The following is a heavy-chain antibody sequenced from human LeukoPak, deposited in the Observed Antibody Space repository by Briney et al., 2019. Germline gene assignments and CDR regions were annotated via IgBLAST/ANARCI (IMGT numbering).Heavy chain of an antibody. J-gene: IGHJ4*02. V-gene: IGHV4-39*07. D-gene: IGHD3-10*01. CDR2: IYYSGST. Sequence: SETLSLTCTVSGGSISSSSYYWGWIRQPPGKGLEWIGSIYYSGSTYYNPSLKSRVTISVDTSKNQFSLKLTSVTAADTAVYYCARPRIAMVRGVISPFFYWGQGTLATVSS. CDR1: GGSISSSSYY. CDR3: ARPRIAMVRGVISPFFY.